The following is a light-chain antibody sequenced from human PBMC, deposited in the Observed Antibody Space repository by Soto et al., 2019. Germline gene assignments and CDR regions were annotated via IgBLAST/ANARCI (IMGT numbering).Light chain of an antibody. CDR2: GDN. J-gene: IGLJ2*01. CDR1: GSSIGTNT. CDR3: AAWDGSLNNVL. V-gene: IGLV1-44*01. Sequence: QPVLTQPPSASGTPGQRVTISCSGSGSSIGTNTVNWYRQLPGTAPKLLIYGDNQRPSGVPDRFSGSKSGTSASLAISGLQSEDEADYYCAAWDGSLNNVLFGGGTKLTVL.